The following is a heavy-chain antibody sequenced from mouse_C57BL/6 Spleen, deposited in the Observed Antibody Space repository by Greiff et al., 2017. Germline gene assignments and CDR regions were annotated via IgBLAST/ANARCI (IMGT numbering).Heavy chain of an antibody. D-gene: IGHD2-2*01. V-gene: IGHV6-3*01. Sequence: EVNVVEFGGGLVQPGGSMKLSCVASGFTFSNYWMNWVRQSPEKGLEWVAQIRLKSDNYATHYAESVKGRFTISRDDSKSSVYLQMNNLRAEDTGIYYCTGWLRRNYYAMDYWGQGTSVTVSS. CDR2: IRLKSDNYAT. CDR3: TGWLRRNYYAMDY. CDR1: GFTFSNYW. J-gene: IGHJ4*01.